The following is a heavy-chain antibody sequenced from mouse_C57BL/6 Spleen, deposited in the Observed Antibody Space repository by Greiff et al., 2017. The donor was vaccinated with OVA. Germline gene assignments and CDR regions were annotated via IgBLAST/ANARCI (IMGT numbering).Heavy chain of an antibody. J-gene: IGHJ1*03. V-gene: IGHV1-22*01. CDR2: INPNNGGT. CDR1: GYTFTDYN. D-gene: IGHD1-1*01. Sequence: EVQLQQSGPELVKPGASVKMSCKASGYTFTDYNMHWVKQSHGKSLEWLGYINPNNGGTSYNQKIKGKATLTVNKSSSTAYMELRSLTSEDSAVYYCARRGYYYGSSFYWYFDVWGTGTTVTVSS. CDR3: ARRGYYYGSSFYWYFDV.